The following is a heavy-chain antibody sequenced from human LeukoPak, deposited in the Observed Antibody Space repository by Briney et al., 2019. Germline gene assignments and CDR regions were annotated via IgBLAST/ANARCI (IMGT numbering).Heavy chain of an antibody. CDR1: GYTFTSYG. CDR2: IIPIFGTA. D-gene: IGHD2-15*01. Sequence: ASVKVSCKASGYTFTSYGISWVRQAPGQGLEWMGGIIPIFGTANYAQKFQGRVTITADESTSTAYMELSSLRSEDTAVYYCARGFQWSRYYFDYWGQGTLVTVSS. J-gene: IGHJ4*02. V-gene: IGHV1-69*13. CDR3: ARGFQWSRYYFDY.